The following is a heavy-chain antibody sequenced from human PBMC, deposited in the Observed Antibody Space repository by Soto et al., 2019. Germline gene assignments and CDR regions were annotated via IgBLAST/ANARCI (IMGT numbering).Heavy chain of an antibody. CDR3: ARVRGKLHTGGGQYYFDY. V-gene: IGHV4-4*07. Sequence: QVQLQESGPGLVKPSETLSLTCTVSGGSISSYYWSWIRQPAGKGLEWIGRIYTSGSTNYNPSLNGRVTMLVDTSKNQFSLKLSSVTAADTAVYYCARVRGKLHTGGGQYYFDYWGQGTLVTVSS. D-gene: IGHD1-7*01. CDR1: GGSISSYY. J-gene: IGHJ4*02. CDR2: IYTSGST.